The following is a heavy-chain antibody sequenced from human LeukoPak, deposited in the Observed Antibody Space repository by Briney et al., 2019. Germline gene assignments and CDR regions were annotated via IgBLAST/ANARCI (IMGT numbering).Heavy chain of an antibody. J-gene: IGHJ4*02. CDR2: ISCYNGDT. CDR1: GYTFTHHG. V-gene: IGHV1-18*01. D-gene: IGHD6-19*01. CDR3: ARDPTNTSGRYAYFDS. Sequence: ASVRVSCKATGYTFTHHGISWVRQAPGQGLEWMAWISCYNGDTHYAQKFQGRVTLTTDTSTTTAFMELRSLRSDDTAVYYCARDPTNTSGRYAYFDSWGQGTLVTVSS.